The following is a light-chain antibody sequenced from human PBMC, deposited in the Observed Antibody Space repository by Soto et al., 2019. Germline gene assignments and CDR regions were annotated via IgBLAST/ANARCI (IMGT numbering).Light chain of an antibody. CDR1: QSLLHSNGYNY. Sequence: DIVMTQSPLSLPVTPGEPASISCRSSQSLLHSNGYNYLDWYLQKPGQSPQLLIYLGSNRASGVHDRFSGSGSGTDFTLKISRVEAEDVGVYYCMQDLQAPYTFGQGTKLEIK. J-gene: IGKJ2*01. CDR3: MQDLQAPYT. V-gene: IGKV2-28*01. CDR2: LGS.